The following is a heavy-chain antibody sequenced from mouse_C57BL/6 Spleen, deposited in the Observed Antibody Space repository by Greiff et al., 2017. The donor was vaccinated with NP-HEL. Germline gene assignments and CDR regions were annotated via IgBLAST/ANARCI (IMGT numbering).Heavy chain of an antibody. CDR2: IDPSDSYT. J-gene: IGHJ4*01. Sequence: QVQLKQPGAELVMPGASVKLSCKASGYTFTSYWMHWVKQRPGQGLEWIGEIDPSDSYTNYNQKFKGKSTLTVDKSSSTAYMQLSSLTSEDSAVYYCARSGYSNLDYWGQGTSVTVSS. CDR1: GYTFTSYW. CDR3: ARSGYSNLDY. V-gene: IGHV1-69*01. D-gene: IGHD2-5*01.